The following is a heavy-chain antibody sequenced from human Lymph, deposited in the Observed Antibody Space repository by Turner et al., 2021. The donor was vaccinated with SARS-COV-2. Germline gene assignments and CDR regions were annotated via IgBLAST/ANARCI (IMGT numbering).Heavy chain of an antibody. Sequence: QVQLVESGGGVVQPGRSLRLSCAASGFTFSSYGMHWVRKAPGKGLEWLAVIWYDGSNKFYADSVKCRFTFSRDNSKNTLYLQMNSLSACYTAVYYCARVVQWPTVALDYWGQGTLVTVSS. D-gene: IGHD4-17*01. V-gene: IGHV3-33*01. J-gene: IGHJ4*02. CDR2: IWYDGSNK. CDR1: GFTFSSYG. CDR3: ARVVQWPTVALDY.